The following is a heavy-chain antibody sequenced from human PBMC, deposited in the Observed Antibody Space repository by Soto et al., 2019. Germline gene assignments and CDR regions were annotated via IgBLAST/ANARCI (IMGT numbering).Heavy chain of an antibody. J-gene: IGHJ4*02. CDR2: ISYDGSNK. D-gene: IGHD3-22*01. CDR1: GFTFSSYG. V-gene: IGHV3-30*18. Sequence: QVQLVESGGGVVQPGRSLRLSCAASGFTFSSYGMHWVRQAPGKGLEWVAVISYDGSNKYYADSVKGRFTISRDNSKNTLYLQMNSLRAEDTAVYYCAKDQYSTYYDSSGYYSLGYWGQGTLVTVSS. CDR3: AKDQYSTYYDSSGYYSLGY.